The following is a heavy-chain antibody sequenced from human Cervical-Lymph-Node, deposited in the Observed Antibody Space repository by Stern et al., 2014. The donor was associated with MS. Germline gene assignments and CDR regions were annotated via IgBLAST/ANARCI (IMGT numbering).Heavy chain of an antibody. J-gene: IGHJ4*02. CDR1: GSTLSEFS. D-gene: IGHD4-11*01. V-gene: IGHV1-24*01. CDR2: FDPEDGEA. CDR3: ATDYNY. Sequence: QVQLVQSGAEVKKPGASVKVSCKVSGSTLSEFSMHWVRQDPGKGLEWMGNFDPEDGEAIYAQRFQGRVTMTADTSTDTAYMELSSLRSEDTAVYYCATDYNYWGQGTLVTVSS.